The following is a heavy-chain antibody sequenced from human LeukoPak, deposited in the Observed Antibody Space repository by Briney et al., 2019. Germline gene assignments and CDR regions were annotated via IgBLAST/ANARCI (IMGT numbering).Heavy chain of an antibody. CDR1: GGTFSSYA. Sequence: ASVKVSCKASGGTFSSYAISWVRQAPGQGLEWMGWINPNSGGTNYTQKFQGRVTMTRDTSISTAYMELSRLRSDDTAVYYCARRAVTELDYWGQGTLVTVSS. CDR3: ARRAVTELDY. J-gene: IGHJ4*02. D-gene: IGHD4-17*01. V-gene: IGHV1-2*02. CDR2: INPNSGGT.